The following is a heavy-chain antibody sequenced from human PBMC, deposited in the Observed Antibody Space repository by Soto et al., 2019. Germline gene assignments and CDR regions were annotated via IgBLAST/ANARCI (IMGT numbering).Heavy chain of an antibody. Sequence: VASVNVSCKASGYTFTSYDINWVRQATGQGLEWMGWMNPNSGNTGYAQKFQGRVTMTRNTSISTAYMDLSSLKTEDTAIYYCNRHTQLLPGLVFDPWGQGTLVTVSS. V-gene: IGHV1-8*01. CDR1: GYTFTSYD. CDR2: MNPNSGNT. CDR3: NRHTQLLPGLVFDP. J-gene: IGHJ5*02. D-gene: IGHD1-1*01.